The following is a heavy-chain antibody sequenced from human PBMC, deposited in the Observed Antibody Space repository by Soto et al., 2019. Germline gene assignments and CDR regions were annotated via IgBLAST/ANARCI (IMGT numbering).Heavy chain of an antibody. J-gene: IGHJ4*02. CDR3: ARVAYQSLDC. CDR2: INPRDGGT. Sequence: ASVKVSCKASGYTLTNYHMHWVRQAPGQGLEWMGIINPRDGGTLYAQNLQDRLTMTRDTSSGTVYMELRSLRSEDSGVYYCARVAYQSLDCWGQGTPVTVSS. V-gene: IGHV1-46*01. CDR1: GYTLTNYH.